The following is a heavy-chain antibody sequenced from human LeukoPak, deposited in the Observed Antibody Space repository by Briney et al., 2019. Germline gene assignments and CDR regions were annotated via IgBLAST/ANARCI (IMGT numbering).Heavy chain of an antibody. CDR2: VYSRGSI. D-gene: IGHD3-22*01. CDR1: GGSMNTVSYY. J-gene: IGHJ3*02. CDR3: ARASPNYYDSSGAFDI. Sequence: SETLSLTCTVSGGSMNTVSYYWVWIRQAPEKGLEWIGSVYSRGSIYSNPSLRSRVTISLDTSTNQFSLKLSSVTAADTAVYYCARASPNYYDSSGAFDIWGQGTMVTVSS. V-gene: IGHV4-39*07.